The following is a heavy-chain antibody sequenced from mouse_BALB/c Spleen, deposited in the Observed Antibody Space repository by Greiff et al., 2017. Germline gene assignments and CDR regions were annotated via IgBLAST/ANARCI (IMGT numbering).Heavy chain of an antibody. Sequence: LQQPGSELVRPGASVKLSCKASGYTFTSYWMHWVKQRPGQGLEWIGNIYPGSGSTNYDEKFKSKATLTVDTSSSTAYMQLSSLTSEDSAVYYCTYGSRRYYAMDYWGQGTSVTVSS. CDR1: GYTFTSYW. V-gene: IGHV1S22*01. J-gene: IGHJ4*01. D-gene: IGHD1-1*01. CDR2: IYPGSGST. CDR3: TYGSRRYYAMDY.